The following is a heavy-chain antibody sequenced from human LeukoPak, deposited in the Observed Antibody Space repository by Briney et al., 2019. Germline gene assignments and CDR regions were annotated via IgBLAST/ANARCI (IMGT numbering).Heavy chain of an antibody. CDR2: INPNSGGT. V-gene: IGHV1-2*02. Sequence: ASVKVSCKASGYTFTDYYLHWVRQAPGQGLEWMGWINPNSGGTNYAQKFQGRVTITADESTSTAYMELSSLRSEDTAVYYCARVGYSSGWYYFDYWGQGTLVTVSS. D-gene: IGHD6-19*01. CDR1: GYTFTDYY. J-gene: IGHJ4*02. CDR3: ARVGYSSGWYYFDY.